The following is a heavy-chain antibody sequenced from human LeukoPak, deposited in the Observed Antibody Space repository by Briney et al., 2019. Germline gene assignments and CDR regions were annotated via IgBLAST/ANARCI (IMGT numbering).Heavy chain of an antibody. CDR3: ARELSGWPNAFDI. V-gene: IGHV4-59*12. CDR1: GGSISSYY. CDR2: VYYSGST. Sequence: SETLSLTCTVSGGSISSYYWNWLRQPPGKGLEWIGYVYYSGSTNYNPSLKSRVTISADTSKKQFSLKLSSVTAADTAVYYCARELSGWPNAFDIWGQGTMVTVSS. J-gene: IGHJ3*02. D-gene: IGHD6-19*01.